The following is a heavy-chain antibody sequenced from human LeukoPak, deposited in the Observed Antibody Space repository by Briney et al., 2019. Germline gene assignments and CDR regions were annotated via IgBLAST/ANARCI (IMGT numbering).Heavy chain of an antibody. CDR2: IYHSGST. CDR1: HYSISGNYY. Sequence: SETLSLTCTVSHYSISGNYYWGWIRQPPGKGLEWIGSIYHSGSTYYNPSLKSRVTISVDTSKNQFSLKLTSVTAADTAVYYCARSSGYMSYWGQGTLVTVSS. J-gene: IGHJ4*02. CDR3: ARSSGYMSY. V-gene: IGHV4-38-2*02. D-gene: IGHD3-22*01.